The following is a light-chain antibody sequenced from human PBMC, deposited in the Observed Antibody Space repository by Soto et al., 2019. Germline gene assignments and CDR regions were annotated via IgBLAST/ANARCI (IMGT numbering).Light chain of an antibody. CDR3: QQYYTTPIT. CDR1: QTVLYSSNNKKY. Sequence: DIVMTQSPDSLAVSLGERATINCKSSQTVLYSSNNKKYLAWYQQKPGQPPKLLIYWASTRESGVPDRFSGSGSGTDFPLTISSLQAEDVAVYYCQQYYTTPITFGQGTRLEIK. V-gene: IGKV4-1*01. J-gene: IGKJ5*01. CDR2: WAS.